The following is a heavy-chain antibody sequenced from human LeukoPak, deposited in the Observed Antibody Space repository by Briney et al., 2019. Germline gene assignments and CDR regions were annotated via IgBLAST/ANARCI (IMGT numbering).Heavy chain of an antibody. V-gene: IGHV3-30*02. J-gene: IGHJ6*03. CDR3: TKAAYYYYYIDV. CDR1: GFTFSNYD. Sequence: GGSLRLSCAASGFTFSNYDMHWVRQAPGKGLEWVAFIRSGGSGYYADSVKGRFTISRDNSKNTLYLQMNSLRAEDTALYYCTKAAYYYYYIDVWGNGTTVTVSS. CDR2: IRSGGSG.